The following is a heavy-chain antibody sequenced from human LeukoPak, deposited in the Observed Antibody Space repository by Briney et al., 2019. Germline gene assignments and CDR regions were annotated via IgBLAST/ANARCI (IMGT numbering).Heavy chain of an antibody. V-gene: IGHV1-69*13. Sequence: SVKVSCKASGGTFSSYAISWVRQAPGQGLEWMGMIIPVFGTANYAQKFQGRVTFTADESTSTAHMELSSLRSEDTAVYYCARHYYGSGSILYYGMDVWGKGTTVTVSS. CDR1: GGTFSSYA. J-gene: IGHJ6*04. D-gene: IGHD3-10*01. CDR2: IIPVFGTA. CDR3: ARHYYGSGSILYYGMDV.